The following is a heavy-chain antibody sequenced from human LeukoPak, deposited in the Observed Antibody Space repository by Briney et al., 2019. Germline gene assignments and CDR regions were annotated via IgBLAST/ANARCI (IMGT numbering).Heavy chain of an antibody. D-gene: IGHD1-26*01. V-gene: IGHV3-48*04. CDR2: ISSLSGTI. CDR3: AKDGSYDPYYFDY. J-gene: IGHJ4*02. Sequence: GGSLRLSCAASGFTFSSYSMNWVRQAPGEGLEWVSYISSLSGTIYYADSVKGRFTISRDNAKNSLYLQMNSLRAEDTALYYCAKDGSYDPYYFDYWGQGTLVTVSS. CDR1: GFTFSSYS.